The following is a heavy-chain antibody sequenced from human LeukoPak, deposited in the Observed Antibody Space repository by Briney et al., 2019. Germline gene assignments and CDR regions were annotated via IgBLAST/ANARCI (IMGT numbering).Heavy chain of an antibody. CDR3: ASRGRIFIVPYAFDI. D-gene: IGHD3-10*01. CDR2: ISGSGGST. V-gene: IGHV3-23*01. Sequence: PGGSLRLSCAASGFTLSSYAMSWVRQAPGKGLEWVSAISGSGGSTYYADSVKGRFTISRDNSKNTLYLQMNSLRAEDTAVYYCASRGRIFIVPYAFDIWGQGTMVTVSS. J-gene: IGHJ3*02. CDR1: GFTLSSYA.